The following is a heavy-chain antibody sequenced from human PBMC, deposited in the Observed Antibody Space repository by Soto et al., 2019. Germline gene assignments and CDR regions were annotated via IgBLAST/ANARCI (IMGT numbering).Heavy chain of an antibody. D-gene: IGHD5-18*01. CDR3: ARLGSTAMVRNEFDY. CDR2: IYPGDSDT. Sequence: EVQLVQSGAEVKKPGESLKISCKGSGYSFTSYWIGWVRQMPGKGLEWMGIIYPGDSDTRYSPSFRGQVTISADKSISTAYLQWSSLKASDTAMYYCARLGSTAMVRNEFDYWGQGTLVTVSS. V-gene: IGHV5-51*01. CDR1: GYSFTSYW. J-gene: IGHJ4*02.